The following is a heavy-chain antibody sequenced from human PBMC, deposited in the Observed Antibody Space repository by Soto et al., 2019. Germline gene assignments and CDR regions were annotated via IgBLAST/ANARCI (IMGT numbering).Heavy chain of an antibody. CDR3: GRRREMAKNTGYGMDV. CDR1: GYSFTSYW. V-gene: IGHV5-51*01. Sequence: PGESLKISCKGSGYSFTSYWIGWVRQMPGKGLEWMGIIYPGDSDTRYSPSFQGQVTISADKSISTAYLQWSSLKASDTAMYYCGRRREMAKNTGYGMDVWGQGTKVTVS. D-gene: IGHD5-12*01. J-gene: IGHJ6*02. CDR2: IYPGDSDT.